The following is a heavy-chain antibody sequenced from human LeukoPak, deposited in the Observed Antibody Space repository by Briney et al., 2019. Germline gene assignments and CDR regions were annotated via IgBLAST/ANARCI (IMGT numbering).Heavy chain of an antibody. CDR3: ARGGYCGADCYSYY. V-gene: IGHV3-30*02. D-gene: IGHD2-21*02. CDR1: GFTFSSYG. Sequence: GGSLRLSCAASGFTFSSYGMHWVRQAPGKGLEWVAFIRYDGSTKYYADSVKGRFTISRDNSKNTLYMQMNSLRTEDTAVYYCARGGYCGADCYSYYWGQGTLVTVSS. CDR2: IRYDGSTK. J-gene: IGHJ4*02.